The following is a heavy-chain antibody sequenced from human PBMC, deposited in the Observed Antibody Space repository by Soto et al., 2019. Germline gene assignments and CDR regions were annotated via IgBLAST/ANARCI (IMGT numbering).Heavy chain of an antibody. CDR2: LNYRGPT. CDR1: GGSIIDGQTY. V-gene: IGHV4-31*03. CDR3: ARDAPGVAPY. J-gene: IGHJ4*02. D-gene: IGHD2-15*01. Sequence: QVQLQESGPGLVKPSQTLSLTCTVSGGSIIDGQTYLNWIRQHPERGLEWMGYLNYRGPTNSSPALKSRILISRDTSKNQFSLRLTSVTAADTAVYYCARDAPGVAPYWGQGTLVTVSS.